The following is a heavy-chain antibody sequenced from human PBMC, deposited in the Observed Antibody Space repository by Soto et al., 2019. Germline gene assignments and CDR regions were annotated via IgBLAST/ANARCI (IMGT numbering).Heavy chain of an antibody. CDR2: IYSGGST. CDR3: ACERVVREQWRNHYYYYGMDV. CDR1: GFTVSSNY. V-gene: IGHV3-53*02. Sequence: EVQLVETGGGLIQPGGSLRLSCAASGFTVSSNYMSWVRQAPGKGLEWDSVIYSGGSTYYADSVKGRFTISRDNSNNTLYLQMNSLRAEDTAVYYCACERVVREQWRNHYYYYGMDVWGQGTTVTVSS. D-gene: IGHD6-19*01. J-gene: IGHJ6*02.